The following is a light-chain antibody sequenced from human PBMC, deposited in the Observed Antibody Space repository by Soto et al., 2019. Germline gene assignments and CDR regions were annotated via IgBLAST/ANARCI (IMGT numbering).Light chain of an antibody. Sequence: EIVLTQSPGTLSLSPWERATLSCRASQSISSNSLAWYQQRPGQPPRLLIYIASSRAPGIPDRFSGSRSGTDFTLTISDLEPADFGLYYCQQRLNWPPGFGQGTKVDIK. J-gene: IGKJ1*01. CDR3: QQRLNWPPG. CDR1: QSISSNS. V-gene: IGKV3D-20*02. CDR2: IAS.